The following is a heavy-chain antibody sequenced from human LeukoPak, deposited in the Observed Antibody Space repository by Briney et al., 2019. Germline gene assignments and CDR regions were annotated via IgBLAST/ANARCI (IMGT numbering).Heavy chain of an antibody. CDR3: VTGDPIWFDP. CDR1: GFSFSNYA. D-gene: IGHD3-10*01. V-gene: IGHV3-23*01. J-gene: IGHJ5*02. CDR2: VTSGGGHI. Sequence: PGGPLRLSCAASGFSFSNYAMSWVRQAPGKGLEWVSGVTSGGGHIYYADFVKGRFTISRDDSKNTLFLQMDSLRVEDTAVYYCVTGDPIWFDPWGQGTLVTVSS.